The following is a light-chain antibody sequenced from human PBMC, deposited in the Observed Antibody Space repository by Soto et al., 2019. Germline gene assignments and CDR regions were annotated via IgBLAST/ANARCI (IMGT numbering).Light chain of an antibody. J-gene: IGLJ3*02. CDR3: SSYSSTTTLV. CDR2: DVN. CDR1: SSDVGGYNY. Sequence: LTQPASVSGSPGQSITISCTGTSSDVGGYNYVSWYQQRPGKAPKLMIYDVNNRPSGVSNRFSASKSGNTASLTISGLQAEDEADYYCSSYSSTTTLVFGGGTKLTVL. V-gene: IGLV2-14*01.